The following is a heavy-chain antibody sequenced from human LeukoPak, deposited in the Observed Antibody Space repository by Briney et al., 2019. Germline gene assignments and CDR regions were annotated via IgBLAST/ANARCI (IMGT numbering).Heavy chain of an antibody. CDR3: ARDTQLWPLYYFDY. CDR2: IDAGNGNT. J-gene: IGHJ4*02. Sequence: ASVKVSCKASGYTFTDYAMHWVRQAPGERLEWMGWIDAGNGNTKYSQKFQGRVTITRDTSASTAYMELSSLRSEDTAVYYCARDTQLWPLYYFDYWGQGTLVTVSS. V-gene: IGHV1-3*01. CDR1: GYTFTDYA. D-gene: IGHD5-18*01.